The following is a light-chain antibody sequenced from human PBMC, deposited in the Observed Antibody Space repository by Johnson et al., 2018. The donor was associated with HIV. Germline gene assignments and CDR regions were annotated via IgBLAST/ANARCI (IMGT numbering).Light chain of an antibody. V-gene: IGLV1-51*01. J-gene: IGLJ1*01. CDR3: GTWDSSLSARV. Sequence: QLVLTQPPSVSAAPGQKVTISCSGGSSNIGTNYVSWYQQLPRAAPKLLIYDNNKRPSGIPDRFSGSKSGTSATLGITGLQNGDEADYYCGTWDSSLSARVFGTGTKVTGL. CDR1: SSNIGTNY. CDR2: DNN.